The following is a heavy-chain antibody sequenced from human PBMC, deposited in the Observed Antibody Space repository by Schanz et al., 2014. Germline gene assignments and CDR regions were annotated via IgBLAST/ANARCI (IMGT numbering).Heavy chain of an antibody. V-gene: IGHV3-23*01. CDR2: ISGSGGST. CDR3: ARDTSYGMDV. J-gene: IGHJ6*02. D-gene: IGHD5-18*01. CDR1: GFTFSSYA. Sequence: EVQLLESGGGLVQPGGSLRLSCAASGFTFSSYAMSWVRQAPGKGLEWVSGISGSGGSTYYADSVKGRFTISRDNSKNTLYLQMNSLRVEDTAVYYCARDTSYGMDVWGQGTTVTVSS.